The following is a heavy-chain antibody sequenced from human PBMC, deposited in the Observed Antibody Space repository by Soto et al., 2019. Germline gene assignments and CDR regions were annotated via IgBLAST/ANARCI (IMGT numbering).Heavy chain of an antibody. Sequence: EVQLVESGGGLVQPGGSLRLSCAASGFIFSSYDMNWVRQAPGKGLEWVSYLSSGSGNILYADSVKGRFTISRDNAKNSPYLQMNSLRAEETAVYYCARTYGTGSLNWFDPWGQGTLVTVSS. CDR1: GFIFSSYD. V-gene: IGHV3-48*04. CDR3: ARTYGTGSLNWFDP. J-gene: IGHJ5*02. D-gene: IGHD3-10*01. CDR2: LSSGSGNI.